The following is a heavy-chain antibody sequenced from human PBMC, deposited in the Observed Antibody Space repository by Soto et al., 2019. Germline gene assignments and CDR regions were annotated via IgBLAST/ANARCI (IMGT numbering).Heavy chain of an antibody. V-gene: IGHV3-30*18. CDR3: AKSRTPVKLYWNPVYYYYSGMDV. CDR1: GFTFSSYG. J-gene: IGHJ6*02. Sequence: QVQLVESGGGVVQPGRSLRLSCAASGFTFSSYGMHWVRQAPGKGLEWVAVISYDGSNKYYADSVKGRFTISRDNSKNTMYLQMNSLRAEDTAVYYCAKSRTPVKLYWNPVYYYYSGMDVWGQGTTVTVSS. D-gene: IGHD1-1*01. CDR2: ISYDGSNK.